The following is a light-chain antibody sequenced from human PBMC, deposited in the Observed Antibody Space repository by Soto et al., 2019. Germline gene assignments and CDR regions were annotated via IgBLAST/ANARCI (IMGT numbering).Light chain of an antibody. CDR2: EVN. J-gene: IGLJ1*01. CDR1: SRDVGGYNY. V-gene: IGLV2-8*01. CDR3: SSYAGSSNV. Sequence: QSALTQPPSASGSPGQSVAISCTGTSRDVGGYNYVSWYQQHPGKAPKLMIYEVNKRPSGVPDRFSGSKSGNTASLTVSGLLAEDEADYYCSSYAGSSNVFGTGTKLTVL.